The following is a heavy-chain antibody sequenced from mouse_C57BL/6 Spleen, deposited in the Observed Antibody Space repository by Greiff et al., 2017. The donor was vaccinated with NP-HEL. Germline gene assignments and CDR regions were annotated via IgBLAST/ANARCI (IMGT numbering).Heavy chain of an antibody. J-gene: IGHJ4*01. Sequence: EVKLEESGPGMVKPSQSLSLTCTVTGYSITSGYDWHWIRHFPGNKLEWMGYISYSGSTNYNPSLKSRISITHDTSKNHSFLKSNSVTTEDTATYYCARGYDYLWAMDYWGQGTSVTVSS. CDR3: ARGYDYLWAMDY. CDR2: ISYSGST. D-gene: IGHD2-4*01. V-gene: IGHV3-1*01. CDR1: GYSITSGYD.